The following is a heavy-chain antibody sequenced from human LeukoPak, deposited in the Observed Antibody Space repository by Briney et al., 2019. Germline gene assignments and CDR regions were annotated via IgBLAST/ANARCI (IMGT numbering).Heavy chain of an antibody. CDR2: INPNSGGT. CDR1: GYTFTGYY. J-gene: IGHJ6*02. Sequence: ASVKVSCKASGYTFTGYYMHWVRQAPGQGLEWMGWINPNSGGTNYAQKFQGRVTMTRNTSISTAYMELSSLRSEDTAVYYCARRFRYCSSTSCYSLMDVWGQGTTVTVSS. CDR3: ARRFRYCSSTSCYSLMDV. D-gene: IGHD2-2*01. V-gene: IGHV1-2*02.